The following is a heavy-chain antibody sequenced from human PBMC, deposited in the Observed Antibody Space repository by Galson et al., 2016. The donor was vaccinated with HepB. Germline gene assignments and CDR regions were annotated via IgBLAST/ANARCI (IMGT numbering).Heavy chain of an antibody. CDR2: ISRRGDSR. Sequence: SLRLSCAASGFTFNNYGMSWVRQAPGKGLEVVSSISRRGDSRDYADSVKGRFTISRDNSNNTLSLQMNSLRAEDTAVYYGVQGRTAPAVWGKGTTVTLSS. V-gene: IGHV3-23*01. CDR1: GFTFNNYG. J-gene: IGHJ6*04. CDR3: VQGRTAPAV. D-gene: IGHD1-1*01.